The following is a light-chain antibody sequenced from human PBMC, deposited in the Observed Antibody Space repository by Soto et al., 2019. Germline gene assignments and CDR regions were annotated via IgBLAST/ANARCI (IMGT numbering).Light chain of an antibody. J-gene: IGKJ2*01. CDR1: QSISSS. CDR2: TAS. V-gene: IGKV1-39*01. Sequence: DIQMTQSPSSLSASVGDRVTITCRASQSISSSLNWYQQKPGKAANLLIYTASSLQGGVPSRFSGSGSGTDFTLTISSLQPEDFATYYCQQSYTTPYTFGQGTNLEIK. CDR3: QQSYTTPYT.